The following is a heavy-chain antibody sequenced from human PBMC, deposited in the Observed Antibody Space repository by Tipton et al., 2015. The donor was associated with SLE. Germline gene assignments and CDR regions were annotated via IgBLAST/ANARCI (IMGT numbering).Heavy chain of an antibody. Sequence: SLRLSCAASGFTFSSYWMTWVRQAPGKGLEWVANIRQDGGQKYYVDSVKGRFTISRDNAKNSLYLQMNSLRAEDTALYYCVSGGLVTSSWYDRPDYWGQGTLVTVSS. CDR3: VSGGLVTSSWYDRPDY. V-gene: IGHV3-7*01. J-gene: IGHJ4*02. CDR1: GFTFSSYW. D-gene: IGHD6-13*01. CDR2: IRQDGGQK.